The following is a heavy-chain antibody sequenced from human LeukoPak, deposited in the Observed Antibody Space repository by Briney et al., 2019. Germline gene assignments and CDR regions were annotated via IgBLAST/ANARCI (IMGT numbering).Heavy chain of an antibody. CDR1: GFTFSNAW. D-gene: IGHD5-18*01. Sequence: GGSLRLSCAASGFTFSNAWMSWVRQAPGKGLEWVGRIKSKTDSGTTDYAAPVKGRFTISRDDSKNTLYLQMNSLKTEDTAVYYCTTAVYSYGSGCYFDYWGQGTLVTVSS. CDR3: TTAVYSYGSGCYFDY. V-gene: IGHV3-15*01. J-gene: IGHJ4*02. CDR2: IKSKTDSGTT.